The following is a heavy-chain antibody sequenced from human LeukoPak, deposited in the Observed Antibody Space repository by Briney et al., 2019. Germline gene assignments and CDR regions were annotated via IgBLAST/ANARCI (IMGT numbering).Heavy chain of an antibody. J-gene: IGHJ4*02. D-gene: IGHD5-12*01. CDR2: IYSGGST. V-gene: IGHV3-53*01. CDR3: ARDPGATPYDY. Sequence: PGGSLRLSCAASGFTVSSNYMSWVRQAPGKGLEWVSVIYSGGSTYYTDSVKGRFTISRDNSKNTLYLQMNSLRAEDTAVYYCARDPGATPYDYWGQGTLVTVSS. CDR1: GFTVSSNY.